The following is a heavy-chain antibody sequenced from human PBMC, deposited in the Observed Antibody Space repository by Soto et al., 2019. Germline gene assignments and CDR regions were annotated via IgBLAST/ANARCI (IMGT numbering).Heavy chain of an antibody. V-gene: IGHV1-69*01. CDR3: ARHLSQRGYSYGFDY. Sequence: QVQLVQSGAEVKKPGSSVKVSCKASGGTFSSYGISWVRQAPGQGLEWMGGIIPMFGTGSYAQTFQGRVTITADEATTTVNMDLSSLGAEDTAVYYCARHLSQRGYSYGFDYWGQGTLVIVSS. J-gene: IGHJ4*02. D-gene: IGHD5-18*01. CDR1: GGTFSSYG. CDR2: IIPMFGTG.